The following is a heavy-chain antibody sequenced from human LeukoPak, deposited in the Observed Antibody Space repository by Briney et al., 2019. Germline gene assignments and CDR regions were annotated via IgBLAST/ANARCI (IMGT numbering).Heavy chain of an antibody. CDR2: IYWDDDK. CDR1: GFSLSISGVG. Sequence: SGPTLVKPTQTLTLTCTFSGFSLSISGVGVGWIRQPPGKALEWLALIYWDDDKRYSPSLKSRLTITKDTSKNQVVLTMTNMDPVDTATYYCAHQGSAGDGYKLNWFDPWGQGTLVTVSS. D-gene: IGHD5-24*01. J-gene: IGHJ5*02. V-gene: IGHV2-5*02. CDR3: AHQGSAGDGYKLNWFDP.